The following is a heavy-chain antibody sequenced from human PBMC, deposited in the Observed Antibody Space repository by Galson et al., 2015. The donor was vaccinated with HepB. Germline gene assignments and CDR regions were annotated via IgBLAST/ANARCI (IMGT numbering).Heavy chain of an antibody. J-gene: IGHJ4*02. D-gene: IGHD1-1*01. V-gene: IGHV3-48*01. CDR1: GFTFSSHA. Sequence: SLRLSCAASGFTFSSHAMNWVRQAAGKGLEWVSSISTDSLTIYYGDSVKGRFTISRDNAKNSLYLQMNSLRAEDTAVYYCARKTKTGSHGGGVDCWGQGTLVTVSS. CDR2: ISTDSLTI. CDR3: ARKTKTGSHGGGVDC.